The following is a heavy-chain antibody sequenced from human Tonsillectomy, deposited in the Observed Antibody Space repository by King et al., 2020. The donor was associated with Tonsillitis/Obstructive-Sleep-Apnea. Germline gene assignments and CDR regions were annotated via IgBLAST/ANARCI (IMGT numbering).Heavy chain of an antibody. J-gene: IGHJ6*02. Sequence: QLQESGPGLVKPSETLSLTCTVSGGSISSYYWSWIRQPPGKGLEWIGYIYYSGSTNYNPSLKSRVTISVDTSKNQFSLKLSSVTAADTAVYYCARGGIFESYGMDVWGQGTTVTVSS. V-gene: IGHV4-59*08. D-gene: IGHD3-3*01. CDR1: GGSISSYY. CDR2: IYYSGST. CDR3: ARGGIFESYGMDV.